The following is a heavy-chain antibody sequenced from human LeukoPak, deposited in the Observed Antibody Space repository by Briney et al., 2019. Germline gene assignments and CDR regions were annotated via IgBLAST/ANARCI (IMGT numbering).Heavy chain of an antibody. CDR3: AQGDWVDF. CDR2: IKRRGKNT. D-gene: IGHD2-21*02. V-gene: IGHV3-23*01. CDR1: GFTFRNYV. Sequence: PGGSLRLSCAASGFTFRNYVIHWVRQAPGKGLEWVSSIKRRGKNTNYADSVKGRFTILRDDSKNTLYLQMNSLRVEDTALYYCAQGDWVDFCGQGTLVTVSS. J-gene: IGHJ4*02.